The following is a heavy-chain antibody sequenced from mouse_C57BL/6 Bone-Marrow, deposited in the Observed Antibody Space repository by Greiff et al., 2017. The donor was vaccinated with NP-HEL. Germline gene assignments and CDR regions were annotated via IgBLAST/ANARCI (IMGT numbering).Heavy chain of an antibody. CDR1: GYTFTSYW. Sequence: QVKLQQPGAELVKPGASVKLSCKASGYTFTSYWMQWVKQRPGQGLEWIGEIDPSDSYTNYYQKFKGKATLTVDTSSRTAYMQLSSLTSEDSSVYYDAFYYSNYFFYFDYWGQGTTLTVSS. CDR2: IDPSDSYT. CDR3: AFYYSNYFFYFDY. J-gene: IGHJ2*01. V-gene: IGHV1-50*01. D-gene: IGHD2-5*01.